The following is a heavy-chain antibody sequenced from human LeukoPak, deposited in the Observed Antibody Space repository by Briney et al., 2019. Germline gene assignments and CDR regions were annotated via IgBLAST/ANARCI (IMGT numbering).Heavy chain of an antibody. CDR1: GGSFSGYY. CDR3: ARHKGYYDILTGSPPFDY. CDR2: INHSGST. V-gene: IGHV4-34*01. Sequence: SETLSLTCAVYGGSFSGYYWSWIRQPPGKGLEWIGEINHSGSTNYNPSLKSRVTISVDTSKNQFSLKLSSVTAADTAVYYCARHKGYYDILTGSPPFDYWGQGTLVTVSS. J-gene: IGHJ4*02. D-gene: IGHD3-9*01.